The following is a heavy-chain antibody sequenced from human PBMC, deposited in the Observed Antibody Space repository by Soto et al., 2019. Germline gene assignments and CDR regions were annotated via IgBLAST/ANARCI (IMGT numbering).Heavy chain of an antibody. D-gene: IGHD6-19*01. CDR2: IWYDGSNT. CDR3: AGSAA. J-gene: IGHJ5*02. Sequence: SLRLSGAASGFIFRSYGMHWVRQAPGKGLEWVAVIWYDGSNTYYADPVKGRFTISRDNSKNTLFLQMNSLRAEDTAVYYCAGSAAWGRGTLVTVSS. CDR1: GFIFRSYG. V-gene: IGHV3-33*01.